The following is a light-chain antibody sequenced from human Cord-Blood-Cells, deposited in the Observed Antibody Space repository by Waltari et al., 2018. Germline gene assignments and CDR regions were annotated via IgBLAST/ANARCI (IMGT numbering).Light chain of an antibody. CDR3: SSYTSSSTYV. V-gene: IGLV2-14*03. Sequence: QSALTQPASMSGSPRQSITISCTGTSSDVGGYNYVSWYQQHPGKAPKLMIYDVSKLPSGVSNRFSGSKSGNTASLTISGLQAEDEADYYCSSYTSSSTYVFGTGTKVTVL. CDR1: SSDVGGYNY. CDR2: DVS. J-gene: IGLJ1*01.